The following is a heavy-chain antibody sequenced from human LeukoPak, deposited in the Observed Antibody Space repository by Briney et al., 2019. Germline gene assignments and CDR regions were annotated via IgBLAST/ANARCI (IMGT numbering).Heavy chain of an antibody. D-gene: IGHD1-14*01. CDR3: ARDVNPHNWFDP. CDR1: GFAFSNYG. Sequence: GTFLRLSCAASGFAFSNYGMHWVRQAPGKGLEWLAVIWSDGINKYYADSVKGRFTISRDNSKNTLYLQMNSLTAEDTALYYCARDVNPHNWFDPWGQGALVTVSS. V-gene: IGHV3-33*01. CDR2: IWSDGINK. J-gene: IGHJ5*02.